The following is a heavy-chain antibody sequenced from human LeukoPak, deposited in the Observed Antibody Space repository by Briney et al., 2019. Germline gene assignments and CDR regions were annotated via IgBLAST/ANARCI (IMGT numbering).Heavy chain of an antibody. D-gene: IGHD3-3*01. Sequence: SETLSLTCAVYGGSFSGYYWSWIRQPPGKGLEWIGEVNHSGSTNYNPSLKSRVTISVDTSKNQFSLKLSSVTAADTAVYYCARGHLRITIFGVVIVRFDPWGQGTLVTVSS. V-gene: IGHV4-34*01. CDR3: ARGHLRITIFGVVIVRFDP. CDR2: VNHSGST. J-gene: IGHJ5*02. CDR1: GGSFSGYY.